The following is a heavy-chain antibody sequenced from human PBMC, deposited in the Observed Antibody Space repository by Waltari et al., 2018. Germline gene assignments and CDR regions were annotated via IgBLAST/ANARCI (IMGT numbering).Heavy chain of an antibody. CDR1: GGSFSGYY. CDR2: INHSGST. V-gene: IGHV4-34*01. Sequence: QVQLQQWGAGLLKPSETLSLTCAVYGGSFSGYYWSWIRQPPGKGLEWIGEINHSGSTNYNPSRKIRVTISVDTSKNQFSLKLSSVTAADTAVYYCARGSGYCSGGSCYTIHFDYWGQGTLVTVSS. J-gene: IGHJ4*02. D-gene: IGHD2-15*01. CDR3: ARGSGYCSGGSCYTIHFDY.